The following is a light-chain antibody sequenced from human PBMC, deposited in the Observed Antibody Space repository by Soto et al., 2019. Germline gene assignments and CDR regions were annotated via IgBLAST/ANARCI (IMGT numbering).Light chain of an antibody. Sequence: EIVMTQTQLSLSITPGEQASMSCRSSQSLLHSDGETFLFWYLQKPGQSPQLLIYEVSTRVSGVPDRFSGSGSGTDFTLEISRVETDDVGIYYCMQSTQLPPTFGQGTRLEIK. J-gene: IGKJ5*01. CDR3: MQSTQLPPT. V-gene: IGKV2D-29*02. CDR1: QSLLHSDGETF. CDR2: EVS.